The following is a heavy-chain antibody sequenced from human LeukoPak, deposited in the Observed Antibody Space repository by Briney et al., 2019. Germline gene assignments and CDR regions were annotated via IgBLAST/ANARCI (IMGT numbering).Heavy chain of an antibody. J-gene: IGHJ4*02. D-gene: IGHD3-10*01. CDR3: ARDVDYGSGFFDY. CDR2: IYYSGST. CDR1: GGSISSSSYY. Sequence: SETLSLTCTVSGGSISSSSYYWGWIRQPPGKGLEWIGSIYYSGSTYYNPSLKSRVTISVDTSKNQFSLKLSSVTAADTAVYYCARDVDYGSGFFDYWGQGTLVTVSS. V-gene: IGHV4-39*07.